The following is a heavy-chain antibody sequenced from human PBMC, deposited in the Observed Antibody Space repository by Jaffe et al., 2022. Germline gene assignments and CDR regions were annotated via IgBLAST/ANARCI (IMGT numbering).Heavy chain of an antibody. D-gene: IGHD5-18*01. CDR2: IYYSGST. CDR3: ARGVRIQLWLPDAFDI. J-gene: IGHJ3*02. V-gene: IGHV4-59*01. Sequence: QVQLQESGPGLVKPSETLSLTCTVSGGSISSYYWSWIRQPPGKGLEWIGYIYYSGSTNYNPSLKSRVTISVDTSKNQFSLKLSSVTAADTAVYYCARGVRIQLWLPDAFDIWGQGTMVTVSS. CDR1: GGSISSYY.